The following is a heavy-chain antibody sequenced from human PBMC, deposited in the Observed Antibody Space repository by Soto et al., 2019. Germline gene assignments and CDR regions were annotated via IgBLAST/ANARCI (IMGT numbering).Heavy chain of an antibody. CDR1: GYTFTSYA. CDR2: INAGNGNT. CDR3: ARVVEGGWHYFDY. J-gene: IGHJ4*02. D-gene: IGHD6-19*01. Sequence: QVQLVQSGAEVKKPGASVKVSCKASGYTFTSYAMHWVRQAPGQRLEWMGWINAGNGNTKYSQKFQGRVTITRDTSASTAYMELSSLRSEDTAVYYCARVVEGGWHYFDYWGQGTLVTVSS. V-gene: IGHV1-3*01.